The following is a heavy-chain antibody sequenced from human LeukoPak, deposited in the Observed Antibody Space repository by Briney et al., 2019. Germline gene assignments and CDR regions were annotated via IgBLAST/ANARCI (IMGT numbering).Heavy chain of an antibody. CDR1: GGSFSGYY. V-gene: IGHV4-34*01. CDR3: ARGVAAAGNATPSDY. CDR2: INHSGST. Sequence: SETLSLTSAVYGGSFSGYYWSWIRQPPGKGLEWIGEINHSGSTNYNPSLKSRVTISVDTSKNQFSLKLSSVTAADTAVYYCARGVAAAGNATPSDYWGQGTLVTVSS. J-gene: IGHJ4*02. D-gene: IGHD6-13*01.